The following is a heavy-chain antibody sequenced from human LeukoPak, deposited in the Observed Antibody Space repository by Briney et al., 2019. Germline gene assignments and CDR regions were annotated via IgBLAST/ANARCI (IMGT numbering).Heavy chain of an antibody. CDR3: ARQYSCGNSGCVGY. CDR2: ISSSSYI. CDR1: GFTFSSYS. V-gene: IGHV3-21*01. J-gene: IGHJ4*02. D-gene: IGHD4-23*01. Sequence: GGSLRLSCAASGFTFSSYSMNWVRQAPGKGLEWVSSISSSSYIYYADSVKGRFTISRDNAKNSLYLQMNSLRAEDTAVYYCARQYSCGNSGCVGYWGQGTLVTVSS.